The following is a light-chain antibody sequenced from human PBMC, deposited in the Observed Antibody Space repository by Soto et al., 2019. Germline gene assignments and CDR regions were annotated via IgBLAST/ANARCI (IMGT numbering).Light chain of an antibody. Sequence: DIQLTQSPSFLSASLGDTVTITCRASQDIRSYLAWYQQKPGKAPRLLIFAAYSLESGGPSRFSGSGFGTEFPLTIRSLQPEDSASSFCQRLNSYPLTFGGGTKVEIK. CDR1: QDIRSY. V-gene: IGKV1-9*01. CDR2: AAY. CDR3: QRLNSYPLT. J-gene: IGKJ4*01.